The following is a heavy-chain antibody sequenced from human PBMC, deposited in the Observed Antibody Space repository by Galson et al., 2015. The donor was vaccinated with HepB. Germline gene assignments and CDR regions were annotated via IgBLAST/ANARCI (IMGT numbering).Heavy chain of an antibody. CDR3: ARGTTYFLGSGSSPPGY. J-gene: IGHJ4*02. V-gene: IGHV7-4-1*02. Sequence: SVKVSCKASGYSFTNYAMNWVRQAPGQGLEWMGWINTNTGNPAYAQGFTGRFVFSLDTSVSTAYLQIRNLKTEDTAVYYCARGTTYFLGSGSSPPGYWGRGTLVTASS. D-gene: IGHD3-10*01. CDR1: GYSFTNYA. CDR2: INTNTGNP.